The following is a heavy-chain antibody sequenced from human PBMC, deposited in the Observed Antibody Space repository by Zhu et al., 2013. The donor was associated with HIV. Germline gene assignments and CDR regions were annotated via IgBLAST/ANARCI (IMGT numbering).Heavy chain of an antibody. Sequence: QVKLQESGPGLVKPSETLSPTCTVSGGSVSSGSYYWSWIRQPPGKGLEWIGYIYYSGSTNYNPSLKSRVTISVDTSKNQFSLKLSSVTAADTAVYYCARDGKAAGNLYYYYGMDVWGQGTTVTVSS. CDR3: ARDGKAAGNLYYYYGMDV. V-gene: IGHV4-61*01. CDR2: IYYSGST. D-gene: IGHD6-13*01. CDR1: GGSVSSGSYY. J-gene: IGHJ6*02.